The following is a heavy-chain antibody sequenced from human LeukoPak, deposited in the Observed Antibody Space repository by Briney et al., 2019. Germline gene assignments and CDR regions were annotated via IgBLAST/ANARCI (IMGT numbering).Heavy chain of an antibody. D-gene: IGHD3/OR15-3a*01. Sequence: ASVKVSCKASGYTFTGYYMHWVRQAPGQGLEWMGWINPNSGGTNYAQKFQGRVTTTRDTSISTAYMELSRLRSDDTAVYYCARTPILDSRFDYWGQGTLVTVSS. V-gene: IGHV1-2*02. CDR3: ARTPILDSRFDY. CDR1: GYTFTGYY. CDR2: INPNSGGT. J-gene: IGHJ4*02.